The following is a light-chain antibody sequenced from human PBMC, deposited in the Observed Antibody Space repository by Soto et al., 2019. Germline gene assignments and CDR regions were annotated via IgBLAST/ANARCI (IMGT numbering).Light chain of an antibody. CDR2: DAY. CDR1: QSFLGL. V-gene: IGKV3-11*01. Sequence: EVVLTQSPVTLSLSPGERATLSCRASQSFLGLLAWYQQKPGQAPRLLIYDAYNRATGIPPRFSGSGSGTDFTLTISRLEPEDFAMYYCQQCGGSPTFGQGTKVDIK. J-gene: IGKJ1*01. CDR3: QQCGGSPT.